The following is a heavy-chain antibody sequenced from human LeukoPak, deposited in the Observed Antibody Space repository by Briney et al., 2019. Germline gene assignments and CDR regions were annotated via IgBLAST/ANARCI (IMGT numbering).Heavy chain of an antibody. CDR1: GGSISSSNW. Sequence: PSGTLSLTCAVSGGSISSSNWWSWVRQPPGKGLEWIGEIYHSGSTNYNPSLKSRVTISVDKSKNQFSLKLSSVTAADTAVYYCARDMNYYDSSGYYYYFDYWGQGTLVTVSS. D-gene: IGHD3-22*01. J-gene: IGHJ4*02. V-gene: IGHV4-4*02. CDR2: IYHSGST. CDR3: ARDMNYYDSSGYYYYFDY.